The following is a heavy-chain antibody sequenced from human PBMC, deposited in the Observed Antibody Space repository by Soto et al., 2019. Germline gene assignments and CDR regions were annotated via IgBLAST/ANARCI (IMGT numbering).Heavy chain of an antibody. J-gene: IGHJ4*02. D-gene: IGHD4-17*01. V-gene: IGHV3-33*01. Sequence: QVQLVESGGGVVEPGRSLRLSGAASGFTFSSYGMHWVRKAPGKGLEWVAVIWYDGSNKYYADSVKGRFTISRDNSKNTLYLQMNSLRAEDTAVYYCARGGYGEYFDYWGQGTLVTVSS. CDR2: IWYDGSNK. CDR3: ARGGYGEYFDY. CDR1: GFTFSSYG.